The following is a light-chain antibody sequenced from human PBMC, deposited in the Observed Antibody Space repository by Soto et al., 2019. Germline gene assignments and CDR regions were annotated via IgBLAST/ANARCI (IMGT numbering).Light chain of an antibody. CDR1: SSNIGAGYY. CDR3: QSYDSSLSGSV. J-gene: IGLJ3*02. V-gene: IGLV1-40*01. CDR2: GNN. Sequence: QSVLTQPPSVSGAPGQRVTLSCTRSSSNIGAGYYVHWYQQLPGTAPKLLIYGNNNRPSGVPDRFSGSKSGTSASLAITGLQAEDEADYYCQSYDSSLSGSVFGGGTKLTVL.